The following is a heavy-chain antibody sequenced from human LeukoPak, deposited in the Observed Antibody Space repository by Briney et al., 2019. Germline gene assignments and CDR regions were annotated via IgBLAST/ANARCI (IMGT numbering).Heavy chain of an antibody. J-gene: IGHJ3*02. CDR3: ARDWNDYGDSDAFDI. Sequence: SETLSLTCTVSGGSISSYYWSWIRQPPGKGLEWIGYIYYSGSTNYNPSLKSRVTISVDTSKNQFSLKLSSVTAAETAVYYCARDWNDYGDSDAFDIWGQGTMVTVSS. CDR1: GGSISSYY. CDR2: IYYSGST. V-gene: IGHV4-59*01. D-gene: IGHD4-17*01.